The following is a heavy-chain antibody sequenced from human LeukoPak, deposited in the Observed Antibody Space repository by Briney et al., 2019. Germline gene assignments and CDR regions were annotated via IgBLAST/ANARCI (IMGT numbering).Heavy chain of an antibody. CDR2: IYYCGST. Sequence: SEALSLTCTVSGGSISSYYWSRIRQPPGKGLEWIGYIYYCGSTNYNPSLKSRVTISVDTSKNQFSLRLSSVTAADTAVYYCASGWSGYYIPEYFQHWGQGTLVTVSS. V-gene: IGHV4-59*01. D-gene: IGHD3-3*01. J-gene: IGHJ1*01. CDR3: ASGWSGYYIPEYFQH. CDR1: GGSISSYY.